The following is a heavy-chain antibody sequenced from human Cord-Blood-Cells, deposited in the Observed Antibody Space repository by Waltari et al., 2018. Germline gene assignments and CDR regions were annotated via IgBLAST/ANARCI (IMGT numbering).Heavy chain of an antibody. D-gene: IGHD3-9*01. J-gene: IGHJ3*02. V-gene: IGHV3-73*02. Sequence: EVQLVESGGGLVQPGGSLKLSCAASGFTFSASAMHWVRQASGKGLEWVGRIRSKANSYATAYAASVKGRFTISRDDSKNTAYLQMNSLKTEDTAVYYCTRSYDILTGYYAFDIWGQGTMVTVSS. CDR3: TRSYDILTGYYAFDI. CDR1: GFTFSASA. CDR2: IRSKANSYAT.